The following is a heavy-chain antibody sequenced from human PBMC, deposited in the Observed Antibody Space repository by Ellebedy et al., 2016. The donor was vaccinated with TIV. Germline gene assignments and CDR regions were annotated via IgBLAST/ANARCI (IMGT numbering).Heavy chain of an antibody. Sequence: GESLKISCAASGFSFSNYAMSWVRRNPGKGLDWVSLISGNGEYTYYADSVKGRLTISRDNSKNTLSLQMNSLRGEDSAVYYCARDAVQRYFYGVGVWGQGTTVTVSS. CDR3: ARDAVQRYFYGVGV. V-gene: IGHV3-23*01. D-gene: IGHD1-1*01. J-gene: IGHJ6*02. CDR2: ISGNGEYT. CDR1: GFSFSNYA.